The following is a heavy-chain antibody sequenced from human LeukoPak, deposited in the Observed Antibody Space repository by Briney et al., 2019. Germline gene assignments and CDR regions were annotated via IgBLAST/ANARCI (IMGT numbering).Heavy chain of an antibody. CDR3: AKERSDYYDSSGTGDY. CDR1: GFTVSSNY. D-gene: IGHD3-22*01. J-gene: IGHJ4*02. Sequence: PGGSLRLSCAASGFTVSSNYMSWVRQAPGKGLEWVSVIYSGGSTYYADSVKGRFTISRDNSKNTLYLQMNSLRAEDTAVYYCAKERSDYYDSSGTGDYWGQGTLVTVSS. V-gene: IGHV3-53*05. CDR2: IYSGGST.